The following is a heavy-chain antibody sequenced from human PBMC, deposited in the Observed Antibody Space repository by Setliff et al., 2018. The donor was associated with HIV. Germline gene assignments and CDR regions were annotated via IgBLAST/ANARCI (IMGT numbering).Heavy chain of an antibody. V-gene: IGHV4-59*01. CDR2: IFYSGSS. J-gene: IGHJ4*02. Sequence: SETLSLTCTVSGASISTYYWSWIRQPPGKGLEWIGYIFYSGSSNYNPSLKSRVTMSVDTSKNQFSLKLTSVTAADTAVYFCARFNALLGSSTYYDYWGPGLLVTVSS. CDR1: GASISTYY. CDR3: ARFNALLGSSTYYDY. D-gene: IGHD3-22*01.